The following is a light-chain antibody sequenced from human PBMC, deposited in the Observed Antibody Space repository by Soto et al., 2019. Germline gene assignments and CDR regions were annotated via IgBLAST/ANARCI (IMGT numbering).Light chain of an antibody. J-gene: IGKJ1*01. CDR1: QSVTSNY. CDR3: QQYGSSPRT. V-gene: IGKV3-20*01. CDR2: GAS. Sequence: EIVLTQSPGTLSLSPGERGTLSCRASQSVTSNYLAWYQQKRGQAPWLLIYGASNRATGIPDRFSDSVSGTDFTLTISRLEPEDFAVYYCQQYGSSPRTFGQGTKVDIK.